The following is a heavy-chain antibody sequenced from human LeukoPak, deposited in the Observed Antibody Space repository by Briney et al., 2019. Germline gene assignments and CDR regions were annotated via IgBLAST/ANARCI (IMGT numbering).Heavy chain of an antibody. Sequence: ASETLSLTCTVSGGSISSSSYYWGWIRQPPGKGLEWIGSIYYSGSTYYNPSLKSRVTISVDTSKNQFSLKLSSVTAADTAVYYCARGLSSGIANDYWGQGTLVTVSS. V-gene: IGHV4-39*01. J-gene: IGHJ4*02. CDR2: IYYSGST. CDR3: ARGLSSGIANDY. D-gene: IGHD1-26*01. CDR1: GGSISSSSYY.